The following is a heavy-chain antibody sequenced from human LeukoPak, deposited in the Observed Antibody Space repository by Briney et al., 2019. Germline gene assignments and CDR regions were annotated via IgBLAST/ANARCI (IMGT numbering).Heavy chain of an antibody. CDR3: ATGYETNYYYYYMDV. CDR2: IYPADSDT. D-gene: IGHD3-3*01. V-gene: IGHV5-51*01. Sequence: GESLKISCEGSGYSFTSYWIGWLRQMPGKGLEWMGIIYPADSDTRYSPSFQGQVTISADKSISTAYLQWSSLKASDTAMYYCATGYETNYYYYYMDVWGKGTTVTVSS. J-gene: IGHJ6*03. CDR1: GYSFTSYW.